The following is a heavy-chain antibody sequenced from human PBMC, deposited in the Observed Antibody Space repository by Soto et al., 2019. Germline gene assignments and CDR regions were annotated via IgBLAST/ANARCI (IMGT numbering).Heavy chain of an antibody. J-gene: IGHJ6*02. Sequence: QVQLQESGPGLVKPSETLSLTCTVSGGSISSYYWSWIRQPPGKGLEWIGYIYYSGSTNYNPSLKSRGSLSVDTSQNQFSLRLSSVTAADTAVYYCAREGLITATSYYYYGMDVWGQGTTVTVSS. CDR1: GGSISSYY. CDR2: IYYSGST. CDR3: AREGLITATSYYYYGMDV. D-gene: IGHD1-7*01. V-gene: IGHV4-59*01.